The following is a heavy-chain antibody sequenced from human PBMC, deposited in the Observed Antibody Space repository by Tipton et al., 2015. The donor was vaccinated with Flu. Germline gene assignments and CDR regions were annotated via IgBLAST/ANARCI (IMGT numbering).Heavy chain of an antibody. CDR2: ISWNSGNR. V-gene: IGHV3-9*01. CDR1: GFSLNDYA. J-gene: IGHJ6*02. Sequence: SLRLSCVASGFSLNDYAMHWVRQAPGKGLEWVSGISWNSGNRGYVDSVEGRFTISRDNAKNSVYLQMNSLRTEDTALYYCAKEEGYGSGHYAMDVWGQGTTVTVSS. D-gene: IGHD3-10*01. CDR3: AKEEGYGSGHYAMDV.